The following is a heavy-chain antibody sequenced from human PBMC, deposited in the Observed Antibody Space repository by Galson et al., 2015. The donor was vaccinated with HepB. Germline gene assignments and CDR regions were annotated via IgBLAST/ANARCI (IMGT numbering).Heavy chain of an antibody. CDR1: GYTFTSYA. J-gene: IGHJ4*02. D-gene: IGHD3-22*01. CDR3: ARADSSGYYYY. V-gene: IGHV1-3*01. CDR2: INAGNGNT. Sequence: SVKVSCKASGYTFTSYAVHWVRQAPGQRLEWMGWINAGNGNTKYSQKFQGRVAMTRDTSASTAYMELSSLRSEDTAVYYCARADSSGYYYYWSQGTLVTVSS.